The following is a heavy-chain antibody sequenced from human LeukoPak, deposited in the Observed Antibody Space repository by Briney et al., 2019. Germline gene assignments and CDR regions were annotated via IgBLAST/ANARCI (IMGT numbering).Heavy chain of an antibody. CDR1: GFTLSSYA. Sequence: PGRSLRLSCAASGFTLSSYAMHWVRQAPGKGLEWVSGISGSGGSTHYADSVKGRFTISRDNSKNTLYLQMNSLRAEDTAVYYCAKEAYDVLTGTNWFDPWGQGTLVTVSS. V-gene: IGHV3-23*01. CDR3: AKEAYDVLTGTNWFDP. D-gene: IGHD3-9*01. J-gene: IGHJ5*02. CDR2: ISGSGGST.